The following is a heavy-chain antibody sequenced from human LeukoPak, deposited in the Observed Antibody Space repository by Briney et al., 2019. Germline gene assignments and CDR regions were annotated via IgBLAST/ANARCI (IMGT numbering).Heavy chain of an antibody. CDR1: GGSFSGYY. J-gene: IGHJ4*02. V-gene: IGHV4-59*01. CDR2: IYYSGGT. CDR3: ARMDSGSYYDY. D-gene: IGHD3-10*01. Sequence: SETLSLTCAVYGGSFSGYYWSWIRQPPGKGLEWIGYIYYSGGTNYNPALKSRVTMSVDASKYQFSLRLISVTAADTAVYFCARMDSGSYYDYWGQGILVTVSS.